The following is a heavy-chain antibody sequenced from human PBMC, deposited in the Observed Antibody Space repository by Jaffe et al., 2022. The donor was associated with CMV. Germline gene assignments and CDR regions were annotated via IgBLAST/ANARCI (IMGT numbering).Heavy chain of an antibody. CDR1: GFTFSSYG. V-gene: IGHV3-33*01. D-gene: IGHD5-12*01. CDR3: ARVPVDIVATHWAAADY. Sequence: QVQLVESGGGVVQPGRSLRLSCAASGFTFSSYGMHWVRQAPGKGLEWVAVIWYDGSNKYYADSVKGRFTISRDNSKNTLYLQMNSLRAEDTAVYYCARVPVDIVATHWAAADYWGQGTLVTVSS. J-gene: IGHJ4*02. CDR2: IWYDGSNK.